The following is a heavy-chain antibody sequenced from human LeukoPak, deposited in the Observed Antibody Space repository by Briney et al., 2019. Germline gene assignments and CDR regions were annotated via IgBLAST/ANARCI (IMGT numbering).Heavy chain of an antibody. J-gene: IGHJ4*02. CDR1: GFTFSSYA. Sequence: PGGSLRLSCAASGFTFSSYAMHWVRQAPGKGLEWVAVISYDGSNKYYADSVKGRFTISRDNSKNTLYLQMNSLRAEDTAVYYCANPPFGELRGLRVDDWGQGTLVTVSS. CDR2: ISYDGSNK. V-gene: IGHV3-30*04. CDR3: ANPPFGELRGLRVDD. D-gene: IGHD3-10*01.